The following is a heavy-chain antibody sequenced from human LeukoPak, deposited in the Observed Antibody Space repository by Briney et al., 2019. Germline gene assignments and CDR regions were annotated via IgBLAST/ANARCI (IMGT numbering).Heavy chain of an antibody. V-gene: IGHV3-23*01. CDR2: ISGSGCST. Sequence: PGVSLRLSCAASGFTFSSYAMSWVRQAPGKGLEGVSAISGSGCSTYYADYVKGRCTISRDNSKNTLYLQMNTLRDEDTAVFYCAKDRHYYGSGTVNFDYWGQGTLVTVSS. CDR1: GFTFSSYA. CDR3: AKDRHYYGSGTVNFDY. D-gene: IGHD3-10*01. J-gene: IGHJ4*02.